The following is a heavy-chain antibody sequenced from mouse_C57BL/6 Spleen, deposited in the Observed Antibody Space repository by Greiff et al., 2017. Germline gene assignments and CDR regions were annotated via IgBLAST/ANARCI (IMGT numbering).Heavy chain of an antibody. Sequence: EVQLQESEGGLVQPGSSMKLSCTASGFTFSDYYMAWVRQVPEKGLEWVANINYDGSSTYYLDSLKSRFIISRDNAKNILYLQMSSLKSEDTATYYCARDGGQGYFDYWGQGTTLTVSS. D-gene: IGHD3-3*01. CDR1: GFTFSDYY. CDR3: ARDGGQGYFDY. J-gene: IGHJ2*01. V-gene: IGHV5-16*01. CDR2: INYDGSST.